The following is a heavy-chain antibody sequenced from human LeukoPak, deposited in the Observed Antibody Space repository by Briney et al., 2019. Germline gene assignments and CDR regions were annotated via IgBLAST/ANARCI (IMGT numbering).Heavy chain of an antibody. CDR1: GFTFSSYW. D-gene: IGHD3-9*01. Sequence: GGSLRLSCAASGFTFSSYWMSWVRQAPGKGLEWVANIKQDGSEKYYVDSVKGRFTISRDNAKNSLYLQMNSLRAEDTAVYYCARDNYDILTGYYSPPGYWGRGTLVTVSS. CDR2: IKQDGSEK. J-gene: IGHJ4*02. CDR3: ARDNYDILTGYYSPPGY. V-gene: IGHV3-7*01.